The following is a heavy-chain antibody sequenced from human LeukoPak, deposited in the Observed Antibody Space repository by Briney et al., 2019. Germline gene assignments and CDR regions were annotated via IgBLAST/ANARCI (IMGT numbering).Heavy chain of an antibody. Sequence: ASVKVSCKASGYTFTSYDINWVRQATGQGLEWMGWMNPNSGNTGYAQKFQGRVTITRNTSISTAYMELNSLRAEDTAVYYCAKATREWEKLQAMDVWGNGTTVTVSS. J-gene: IGHJ6*04. V-gene: IGHV1-8*03. D-gene: IGHD1-26*01. CDR2: MNPNSGNT. CDR3: AKATREWEKLQAMDV. CDR1: GYTFTSYD.